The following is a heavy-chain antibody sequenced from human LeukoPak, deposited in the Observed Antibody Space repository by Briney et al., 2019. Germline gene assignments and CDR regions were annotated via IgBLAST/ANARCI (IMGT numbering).Heavy chain of an antibody. J-gene: IGHJ5*02. CDR2: ISAYNGNT. V-gene: IGHV1-18*01. Sequence: ASVKVSCKASGYTFTSYGISWVRQAPGQGLEWMGWISAYNGNTNYAQKLQGRVTMTTDTSTSTAYMELRSLRSDDTAVYYCARTCSGGSCSTPNWFDPWGQGTLVTVSS. CDR1: GYTFTSYG. CDR3: ARTCSGGSCSTPNWFDP. D-gene: IGHD2-15*01.